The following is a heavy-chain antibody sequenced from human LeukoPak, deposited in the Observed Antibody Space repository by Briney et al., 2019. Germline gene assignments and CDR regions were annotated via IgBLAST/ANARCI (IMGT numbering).Heavy chain of an antibody. Sequence: ASVKVSCKASGYTFTSYDINWVRQATGQGLEWMGWMNPNSGNTGYAQKFQGRVTMTRNTSISTAYMELSSLRSEDTAVYYCASVQSYYYGSGSAFDIWGQRIMVTVSS. CDR1: GYTFTSYD. D-gene: IGHD3-10*01. V-gene: IGHV1-8*01. CDR2: MNPNSGNT. CDR3: ASVQSYYYGSGSAFDI. J-gene: IGHJ3*02.